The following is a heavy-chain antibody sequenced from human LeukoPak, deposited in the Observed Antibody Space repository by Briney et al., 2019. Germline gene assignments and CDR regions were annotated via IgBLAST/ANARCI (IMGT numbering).Heavy chain of an antibody. Sequence: GGSLRLSCAASGFTLSSYSMNWVRQAPGKGLEWVSYISSSSSYIYYADSVKGRFTISRDNAKNSLYLQMNSQRAEDTAVYYCARLRRSGSSEYYFDYWGQGTLVTVSS. D-gene: IGHD3-10*01. CDR1: GFTLSSYS. V-gene: IGHV3-21*01. CDR3: ARLRRSGSSEYYFDY. CDR2: ISSSSSYI. J-gene: IGHJ4*02.